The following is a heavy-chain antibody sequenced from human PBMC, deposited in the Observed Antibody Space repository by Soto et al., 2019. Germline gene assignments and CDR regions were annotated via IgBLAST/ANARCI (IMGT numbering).Heavy chain of an antibody. Sequence: QITLKESGPTLVKPTQTLTLTCTFSGFSLSTSGVGVGWIRQPPGKALEWLALIYWNDDKRYSPSLKSRLTITKDTSKDQVVHTMTNMDPVDTDTYYWAHRRDGKFDYWGQGTLVTVFS. V-gene: IGHV2-5*01. CDR2: IYWNDDK. CDR3: AHRRDGKFDY. CDR1: GFSLSTSGVG. J-gene: IGHJ4*02.